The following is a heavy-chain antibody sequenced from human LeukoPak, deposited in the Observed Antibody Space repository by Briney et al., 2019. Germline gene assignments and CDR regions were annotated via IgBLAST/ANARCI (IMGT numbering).Heavy chain of an antibody. D-gene: IGHD2-2*01. CDR2: TSAYNGNT. CDR1: GYMFTSYG. CDR3: ARDGLLMYCSSTSCYYAFDI. J-gene: IGHJ3*02. Sequence: GASVKVSCKASGYMFTSYGISWVRQAPGQGLEWMGWTSAYNGNTNYAQKLQGRVTMTTDTSLSTAYMELRSLRSDDTAVYYCARDGLLMYCSSTSCYYAFDIWGQGTMVTVSS. V-gene: IGHV1-18*01.